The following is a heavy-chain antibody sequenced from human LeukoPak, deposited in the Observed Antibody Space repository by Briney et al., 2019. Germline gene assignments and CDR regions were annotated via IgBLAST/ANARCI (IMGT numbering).Heavy chain of an antibody. Sequence: SETLXLTCAVSGGSISSSNWWSWVRPPPGKGLEWIGEIYHSGSTNYNPSLKSRVTISVDTSKNQFSLKLSSVTAADTAVYYCARAGITGYYYYYYMDVWGQGTLVTVSS. CDR3: ARAGITGYYYYYYMDV. J-gene: IGHJ6*03. CDR2: IYHSGST. CDR1: GGSISSSNW. V-gene: IGHV4-4*02. D-gene: IGHD1/OR15-1a*01.